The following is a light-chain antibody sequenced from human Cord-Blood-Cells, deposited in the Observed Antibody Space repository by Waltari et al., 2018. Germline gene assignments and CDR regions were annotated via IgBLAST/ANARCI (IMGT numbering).Light chain of an antibody. Sequence: DIQMTQSPSSLSASVGDRVTITCRASQSTSNYLNWYQQKPGTAPKLLIYASSSLQSGVPSRVSGSGSGTDCTLTISSLQPEDFATYYRRQSYSTPYTFGQGTKLEIK. J-gene: IGKJ2*01. CDR1: QSTSNY. CDR3: RQSYSTPYT. CDR2: ASS. V-gene: IGKV1-39*01.